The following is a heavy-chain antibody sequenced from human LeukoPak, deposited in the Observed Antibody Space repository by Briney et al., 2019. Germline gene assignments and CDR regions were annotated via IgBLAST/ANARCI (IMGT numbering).Heavy chain of an antibody. CDR3: ARVRSSSWSSFDY. CDR1: GGSISSGDYY. V-gene: IGHV4-30-4*01. Sequence: SQTLSLTCTVSGGSISSGDYYWSWIRQPPGKGLEWIGYIYNNGRTYYNPSLKSRVTISVDTSKNLFSLKVSSVTAAGAAVYYCARVRSSSWSSFDYWGQGTLVTVSS. J-gene: IGHJ4*02. D-gene: IGHD6-13*01. CDR2: IYNNGRT.